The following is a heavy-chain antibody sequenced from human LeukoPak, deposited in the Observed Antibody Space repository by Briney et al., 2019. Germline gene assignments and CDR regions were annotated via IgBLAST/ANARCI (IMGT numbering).Heavy chain of an antibody. J-gene: IGHJ6*02. V-gene: IGHV4-39*07. CDR3: ARRGVVVVPAAIPARDYYYYGMDV. D-gene: IGHD2-2*02. CDR1: GGSISSGGYY. Sequence: SETLSLTCTVSGGSISSGGYYWSWIRQPPGKGLEWIGEINHRGSTTYNPSLKSRVTISVDTSKNQFSLKLSSVTAADTAVYYCARRGVVVVPAAIPARDYYYYGMDVWGQGTTVTVSS. CDR2: INHRGST.